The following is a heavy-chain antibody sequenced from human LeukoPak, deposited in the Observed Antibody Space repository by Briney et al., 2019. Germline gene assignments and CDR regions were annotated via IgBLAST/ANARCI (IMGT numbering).Heavy chain of an antibody. Sequence: QPGGSLRLPCVTSGFEFSIHDMNWGRQAPGKGPEWVSSISGSGTDTYYTDSVKGRFTISRDTSKNTLYMQMNNLRVEDTAVYYCVKGFHFDWWGQGTLVTVSS. V-gene: IGHV3-23*01. J-gene: IGHJ4*02. CDR2: ISGSGTDT. CDR3: VKGFHFDW. CDR1: GFEFSIHD.